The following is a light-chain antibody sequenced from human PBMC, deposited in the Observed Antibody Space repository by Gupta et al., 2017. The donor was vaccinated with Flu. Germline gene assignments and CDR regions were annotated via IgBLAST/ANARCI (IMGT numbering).Light chain of an antibody. CDR1: QSVSSN. CDR3: QQYNNWPPLT. Sequence: EIVMTQSPATLSVSPGERATLSCRASQSVSSNLAWYQQKPGQAPRLLIYGASTRATGIPARFSGSGSGTEFTLTISSLQSEDFAVYYCQQYNNWPPLTFGGGTKLEMK. J-gene: IGKJ4*01. V-gene: IGKV3-15*01. CDR2: GAS.